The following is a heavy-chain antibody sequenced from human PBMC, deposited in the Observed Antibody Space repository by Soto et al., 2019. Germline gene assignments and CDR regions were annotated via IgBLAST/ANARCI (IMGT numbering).Heavy chain of an antibody. D-gene: IGHD3-10*01. CDR3: ARHSYYYGSGSDTEP. J-gene: IGHJ5*02. V-gene: IGHV4-39*01. CDR1: GCSMRRRSYY. CDR2: IHYSGRT. Sequence: ETLSLTHTVSGCSMRRRSYYCGWILLPPGKGLEWIGSIHYSGRTYYNPSLKSRVTISVDTSKNQFSLKLSSVTAADTAVYYCARHSYYYGSGSDTEPWGQGTLVTVS.